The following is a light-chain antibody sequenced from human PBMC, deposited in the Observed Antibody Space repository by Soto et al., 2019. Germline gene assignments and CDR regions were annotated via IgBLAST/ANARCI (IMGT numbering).Light chain of an antibody. Sequence: QSVLPQPPSVSAAPGQKVTISCSGSSSNIGNHFVSWYQQFPGTAPKLLIYDNTERPSGIPDRFSGSQSGTSATLGITGLQTGDEADYYCGTWDTSLSAYVFGTGTKVTVL. V-gene: IGLV1-51*01. CDR1: SSNIGNHF. CDR3: GTWDTSLSAYV. J-gene: IGLJ1*01. CDR2: DNT.